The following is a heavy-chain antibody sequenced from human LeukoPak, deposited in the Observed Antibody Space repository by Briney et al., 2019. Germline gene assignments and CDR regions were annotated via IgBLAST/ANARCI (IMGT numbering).Heavy chain of an antibody. CDR3: ARAVKWLSYKTPFDY. CDR1: GGSFSGYY. CDR2: INHSGST. J-gene: IGHJ4*02. Sequence: SETLSLTCAVYGGSFSGYYWSWIRQPPGKGLEWIGEINHSGSTNYNPSLKSRVTISVDTSKNEFSLKLSSVTAADTAVYYCARAVKWLSYKTPFDYWGQGTLVTVSS. D-gene: IGHD5-12*01. V-gene: IGHV4-34*01.